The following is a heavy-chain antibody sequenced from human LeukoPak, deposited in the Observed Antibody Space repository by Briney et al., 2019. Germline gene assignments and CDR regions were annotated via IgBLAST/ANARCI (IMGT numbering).Heavy chain of an antibody. CDR2: ISSSSSYI. D-gene: IGHD3-22*01. J-gene: IGHJ4*02. CDR3: AGYYHDSSGSPFV. V-gene: IGHV3-21*01. CDR1: GFTFSSYG. Sequence: PGGSLRLSCAASGFTFSSYGMNWVRQAPGKGLEWVSSISSSSSYIYYADSVKGRFTISRDNAKNSLYLQMNSLRAEDTAVYYCAGYYHDSSGSPFVWGQGTLVTVSS.